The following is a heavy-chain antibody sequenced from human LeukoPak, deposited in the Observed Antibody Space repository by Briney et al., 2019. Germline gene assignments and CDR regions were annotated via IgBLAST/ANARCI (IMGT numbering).Heavy chain of an antibody. Sequence: GGSLRLSCAASGFTFSSYSMSWVRQAPGKGLEWVSSISSSSSYIYYADSVKGRFTISRDNAKNSLYLQMNSLRAEDTAVYYCATNIAAAALYNWFDPWGQGTLVTVSS. CDR3: ATNIAAAALYNWFDP. V-gene: IGHV3-21*01. CDR2: ISSSSSYI. D-gene: IGHD6-13*01. CDR1: GFTFSSYS. J-gene: IGHJ5*02.